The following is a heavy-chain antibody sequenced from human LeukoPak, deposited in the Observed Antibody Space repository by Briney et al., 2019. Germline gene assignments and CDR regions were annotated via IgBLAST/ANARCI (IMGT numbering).Heavy chain of an antibody. D-gene: IGHD3-22*01. Sequence: ASVKVSCKASGYTFTSYDINWVRQATGQGLEWMGWMNPNSGNTGYAQKFQGRVTMTRNTSISTAYMELSSLRSEDTAVYYCATYYDSSGYGDDAFDIWGQGTMVTVSS. CDR3: ATYYDSSGYGDDAFDI. CDR1: GYTFTSYD. J-gene: IGHJ3*02. CDR2: MNPNSGNT. V-gene: IGHV1-8*01.